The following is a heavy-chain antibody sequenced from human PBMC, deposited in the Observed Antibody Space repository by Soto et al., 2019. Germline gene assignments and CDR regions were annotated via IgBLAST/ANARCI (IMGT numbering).Heavy chain of an antibody. CDR2: IYYSGST. J-gene: IGHJ5*02. D-gene: IGHD4-4*01. CDR1: GGSISSGGYY. Sequence: SETLSLTCTVSGGSISSGGYYWSWIRQHPGKGLEWIGYIYYSGSTYYNPSLKSRVTISVDTSKNQFSLKLSSVTAADTAVYYCARVVRTTGWFDPWGQGTLVTVSS. CDR3: ARVVRTTGWFDP. V-gene: IGHV4-31*03.